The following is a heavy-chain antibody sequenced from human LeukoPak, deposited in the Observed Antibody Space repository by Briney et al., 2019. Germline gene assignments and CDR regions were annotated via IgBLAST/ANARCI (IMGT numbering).Heavy chain of an antibody. CDR3: AKDFESGDYFDY. CDR1: GFTFSSYA. V-gene: IGHV3-23*01. CDR2: ISGSGGST. Sequence: QSGGSLRLSCAASGFTFSSYAMSWVRQAPGKGLEWVSAISGSGGSTYYADSVKGRFTISRDNSKNTLYLQMTSLRAEDTAVYYCAKDFESGDYFDYWGQGTLVTVSS. D-gene: IGHD3-10*01. J-gene: IGHJ4*02.